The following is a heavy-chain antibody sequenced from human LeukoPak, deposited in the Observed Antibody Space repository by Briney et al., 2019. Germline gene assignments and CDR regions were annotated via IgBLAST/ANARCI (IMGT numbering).Heavy chain of an antibody. V-gene: IGHV3-23*01. CDR2: ISGDGVSP. D-gene: IGHD4/OR15-4a*01. J-gene: IGHJ4*02. CDR1: GFTFNNYA. Sequence: GGSLRLSCAASGFTFNNYALTWVRQTPGKGLECVSAISGDGVSPYYADSVRGRFTISRDNSKNTLYLQMNSLRVEDTAVYFCARDPGAFPYFFDYWGQGTLVTVSS. CDR3: ARDPGAFPYFFDY.